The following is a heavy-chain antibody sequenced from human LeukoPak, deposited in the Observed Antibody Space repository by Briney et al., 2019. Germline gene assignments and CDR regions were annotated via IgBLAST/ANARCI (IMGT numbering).Heavy chain of an antibody. V-gene: IGHV4-59*01. Sequence: SETLSLTCNVSGGSISSYYWSWIRQPPGKGLEWIGYFHFSGSTNCNPSLKSRVTISVDTSKNQFSLKLRSVTAADTAVYYCARFVGSSWLGFDIWGHGTMVTVSS. CDR3: ARFVGSSWLGFDI. CDR1: GGSISSYY. D-gene: IGHD6-13*01. J-gene: IGHJ3*02. CDR2: FHFSGST.